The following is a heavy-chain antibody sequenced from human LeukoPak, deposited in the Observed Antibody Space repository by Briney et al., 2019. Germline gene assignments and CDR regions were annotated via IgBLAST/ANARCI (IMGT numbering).Heavy chain of an antibody. V-gene: IGHV3-21*04. CDR1: GFTFSSYS. J-gene: IGHJ6*03. CDR2: ISSSSSYI. D-gene: IGHD3/OR15-3a*01. CDR3: AKATWTNARYYYYMDV. Sequence: PGGSLRLSCAASGFTFSSYSMNWVRQAPGKGLEWVSSISSSSSYIYYGDSVKGRFTISRDNAKNSLYLQMNSLRAEDTAVYYCAKATWTNARYYYYMDVWGKGTTVTVSS.